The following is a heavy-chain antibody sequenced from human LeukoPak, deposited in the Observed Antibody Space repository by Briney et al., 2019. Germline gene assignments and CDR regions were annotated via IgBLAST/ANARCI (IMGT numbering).Heavy chain of an antibody. J-gene: IGHJ6*02. CDR3: AKDPDYYYYGMDV. CDR2: ISGSGGST. V-gene: IGHV3-23*01. Sequence: GGSLRLSCAASGFTFSSYAMSWVRQAPGKGPEWVSAISGSGGSTYYADSVKGRFTISRDNSKNTLYLQMNSLRAEDTAVYYCAKDPDYYYYGMDVWGQGTTVAVSS. CDR1: GFTFSSYA.